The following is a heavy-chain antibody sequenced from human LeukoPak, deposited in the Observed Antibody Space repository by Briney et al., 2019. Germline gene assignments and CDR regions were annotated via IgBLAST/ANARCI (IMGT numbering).Heavy chain of an antibody. V-gene: IGHV4-34*01. Sequence: PSETLSLTCAVYGGSFSGYYWSWIRQPPGKGLEWIREINHSGSTNYNPSLKSRVTISVDTSKNQFSLKLSSVTAADTAVYYCARGNTIFGVVPSYFDYWGQGTLVTVSS. CDR1: GGSFSGYY. CDR2: INHSGST. J-gene: IGHJ4*02. D-gene: IGHD3-3*01. CDR3: ARGNTIFGVVPSYFDY.